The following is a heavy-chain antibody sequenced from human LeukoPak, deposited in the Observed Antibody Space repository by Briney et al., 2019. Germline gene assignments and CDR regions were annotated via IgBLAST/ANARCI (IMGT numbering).Heavy chain of an antibody. Sequence: GGSLRLSCAASGFTFSTYAMTWVRQAPGKGLEWVSLISGGGGNTYYADSVKGRFTISRDNSKNTVSLQMNSLSAEDTAVYYCAKDVRVGGGGMDVWGQGTRSPSP. J-gene: IGHJ6*02. V-gene: IGHV3-23*01. D-gene: IGHD1-26*01. CDR1: GFTFSTYA. CDR2: ISGGGGNT. CDR3: AKDVRVGGGGMDV.